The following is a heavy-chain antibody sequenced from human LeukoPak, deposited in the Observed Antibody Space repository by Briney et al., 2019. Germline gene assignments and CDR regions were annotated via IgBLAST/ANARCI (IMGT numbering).Heavy chain of an antibody. CDR1: GASISTYY. V-gene: IGHV4-4*09. CDR3: ARHLPITVTGPHSCHPMDV. CDR2: ISPSGGT. J-gene: IGHJ6*03. D-gene: IGHD4-17*01. Sequence: SETLSLTCTVSGASISTYYWSWVRQPPGKGLEWIAYISPSGGTNYNPSLKSRLTISVDTSRNQVSLKLSSVTAADTAVYYCARHLPITVTGPHSCHPMDVWGKGTTVSVSS.